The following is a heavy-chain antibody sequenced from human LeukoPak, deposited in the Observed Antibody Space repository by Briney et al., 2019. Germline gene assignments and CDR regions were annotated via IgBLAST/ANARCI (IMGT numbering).Heavy chain of an antibody. CDR3: AKKGIAVARGLDY. CDR1: GFTFSSYA. D-gene: IGHD6-19*01. Sequence: AGGSLRLSCAASGFTFSSYAMSWVRQAPGKGLEWVSAISGSGGSTYYADSVKGRFTISRDNSKNTLYLQMNSLRAKDTAVYYCAKKGIAVARGLDYWGQGTLVTVSS. CDR2: ISGSGGST. J-gene: IGHJ4*02. V-gene: IGHV3-23*01.